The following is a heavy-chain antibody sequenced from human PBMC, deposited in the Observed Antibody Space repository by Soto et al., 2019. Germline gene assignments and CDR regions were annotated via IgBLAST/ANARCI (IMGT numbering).Heavy chain of an antibody. CDR3: ARGLKDGDYSA. J-gene: IGHJ5*02. D-gene: IGHD4-17*01. CDR2: ISTYNGNA. Sequence: QVQLVQSGAEVKKPGASVKVSCKASGYTFTSFTMSWVRQAPGQGLEWMGWISTYNGNANYAQKLQGRVTMTTDTSTSTAYMELRSLRSDDTAMYYCARGLKDGDYSAWGQGTLVTVSS. CDR1: GYTFTSFT. V-gene: IGHV1-18*01.